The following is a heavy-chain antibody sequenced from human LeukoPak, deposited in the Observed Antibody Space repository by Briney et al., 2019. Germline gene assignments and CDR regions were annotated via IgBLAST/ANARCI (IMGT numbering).Heavy chain of an antibody. Sequence: PGRSLRLSCAASGFTLDDYAMHWVRQAPGKGLEWVSGISWNSGSIGYADSVKGRFTISRDNAKNSLYLQMNSLRAEDTALYYYAKAVTQQGWFGESLDDAFDIWGQGTMVTVSS. CDR3: AKAVTQQGWFGESLDDAFDI. D-gene: IGHD3-10*01. CDR1: GFTLDDYA. V-gene: IGHV3-9*01. CDR2: ISWNSGSI. J-gene: IGHJ3*02.